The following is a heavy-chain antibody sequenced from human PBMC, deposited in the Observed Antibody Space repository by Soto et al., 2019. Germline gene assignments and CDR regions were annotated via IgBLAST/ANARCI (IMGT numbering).Heavy chain of an antibody. CDR1: GFTFSSYG. J-gene: IGHJ3*02. V-gene: IGHV3-30*18. CDR2: ISYDGSNK. CDR3: AKGYYDFWTAHDSFDI. Sequence: GGSMRLSCAASGFTFSSYGMHWVRQAPGKGLEWVAVISYDGSNKYYADSVKGRFTISRDNSKNTLYLQMNSLRAEDTAVYYCAKGYYDFWTAHDSFDIWGQGTMVTVSS. D-gene: IGHD3-3*01.